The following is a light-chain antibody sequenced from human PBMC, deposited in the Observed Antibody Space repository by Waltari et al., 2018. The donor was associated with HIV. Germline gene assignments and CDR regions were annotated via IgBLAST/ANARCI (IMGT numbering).Light chain of an antibody. Sequence: QSVLIQPPSVSGAPGHNVTIACAGTNSNVGAGFDVNWYQQFPGVAPKIVIYGTHILPPGGPARFPGSKSDPSASLAITGLRAEDEADYHCQSYDNTLGGVVFGGGTKLTVL. CDR3: QSYDNTLGGVV. V-gene: IGLV1-40*01. CDR2: GTH. J-gene: IGLJ2*01. CDR1: NSNVGAGFD.